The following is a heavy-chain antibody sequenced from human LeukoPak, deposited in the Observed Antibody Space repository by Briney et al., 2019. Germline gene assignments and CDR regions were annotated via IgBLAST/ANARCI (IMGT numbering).Heavy chain of an antibody. CDR3: ARAQLRWRVPGGAFDY. Sequence: PGGSLRLSCAASGFTFSNYGMHWVRQAPGKGLEWVAVISYDGSNKYYADSVKGRFTISRDNSKNTLYLQMNSLRAEDTAVYHCARAQLRWRVPGGAFDYWGQGTLVTVSS. D-gene: IGHD4-23*01. V-gene: IGHV3-30*19. J-gene: IGHJ4*02. CDR1: GFTFSNYG. CDR2: ISYDGSNK.